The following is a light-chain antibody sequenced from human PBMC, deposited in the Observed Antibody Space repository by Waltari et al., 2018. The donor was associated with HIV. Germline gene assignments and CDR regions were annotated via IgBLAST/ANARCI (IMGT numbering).Light chain of an antibody. V-gene: IGLV2-14*03. CDR2: DVS. CDR1: SSDVGGYNS. CDR3: SSYTSSSLYV. J-gene: IGLJ1*01. Sequence: QSALTQPASVSGSPGQSITISCTGTSSDVGGYNSVSWYQQHPGKAPKLMIYDVSNRPSRVYNRFTGSKSGNTASLTISGLHAEDEADYYCSSYTSSSLYVFGTGTKVTVL.